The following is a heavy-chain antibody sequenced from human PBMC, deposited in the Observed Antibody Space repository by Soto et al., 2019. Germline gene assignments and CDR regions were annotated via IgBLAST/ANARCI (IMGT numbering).Heavy chain of an antibody. D-gene: IGHD2-2*01. Sequence: TGRSLRLSCEVSGFYFNNYGINWVRQAPGKGLEWVSSVSNSDYTYYSDSVKGRFTISRXTXXXXVXLXMXXXXAEXTAVYYCAREESIIIPAVSAFWGQRTLVTVSS. CDR3: AREESIIIPAVSAF. J-gene: IGHJ4*02. CDR2: VSNSDYT. CDR1: GFYFNNYG. V-gene: IGHV3-21*01.